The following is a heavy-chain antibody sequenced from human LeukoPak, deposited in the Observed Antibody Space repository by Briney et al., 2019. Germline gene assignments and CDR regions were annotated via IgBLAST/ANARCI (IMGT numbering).Heavy chain of an antibody. D-gene: IGHD3-22*01. CDR2: TYYSGST. Sequence: PSETLSLTCTVSGGSISSYYWSWIRQPPGKGLEWIGYTYYSGSTNYNPSLKSRVTISVDTSKNQFSLKLSSVTAADTAVYYCARGPLIYYDSSGYGGTTNDAFDIWGQGTMVTVSS. J-gene: IGHJ3*02. CDR3: ARGPLIYYDSSGYGGTTNDAFDI. V-gene: IGHV4-59*01. CDR1: GGSISSYY.